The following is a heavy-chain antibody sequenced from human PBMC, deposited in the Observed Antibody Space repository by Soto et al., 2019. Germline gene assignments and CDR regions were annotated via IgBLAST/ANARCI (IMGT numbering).Heavy chain of an antibody. V-gene: IGHV3-7*01. D-gene: IGHD2-2*01. CDR1: GFTLGSYW. Sequence: EVQLVESGGGLVQPGGSLRLSCAVSGFTLGSYWLNWVRLIPGKGLEWGAYIKPDGSATYYVDSVKGRLTISGDNAKNSRYMQINSLIVEDTSVYYCARAGYCWPGCYYYFDYWVQGTLVTVSS. CDR3: ARAGYCWPGCYYYFDY. J-gene: IGHJ4*02. CDR2: IKPDGSAT.